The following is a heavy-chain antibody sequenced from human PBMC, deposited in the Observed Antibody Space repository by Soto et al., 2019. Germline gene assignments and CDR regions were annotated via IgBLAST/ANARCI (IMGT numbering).Heavy chain of an antibody. CDR3: AREQSGRRSLDS. D-gene: IGHD1-26*01. CDR2: ISSSGSYT. Sequence: QVQLVESGGGLVKPGESLRLSCAASGFTFSHYSMTWIRQAPGKGLEWVAYISSSGSYTNYAESLQGRFIVSRDSPRTSFFLQMHSLRADHTAVYYCAREQSGRRSLDSWGQGTLVTVSS. J-gene: IGHJ4*02. CDR1: GFTFSHYS. V-gene: IGHV3-11*06.